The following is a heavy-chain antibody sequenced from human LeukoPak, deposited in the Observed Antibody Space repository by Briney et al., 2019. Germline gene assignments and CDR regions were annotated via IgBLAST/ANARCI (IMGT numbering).Heavy chain of an antibody. D-gene: IGHD3-9*01. CDR2: IYYSGRT. CDR3: ARGRQHTRFSYWFDP. J-gene: IGHJ5*02. V-gene: IGHV4-59*01. CDR1: GGSISSYY. Sequence: SETLSLTCTVSGGSISSYYWSWIRQPPGKGLEWIVYIYYSGRTNYNPSLKSRVTISVDTSKTQFSLKLSSVTAADTAVYYFARGRQHTRFSYWFDPWGQGTLVTVSS.